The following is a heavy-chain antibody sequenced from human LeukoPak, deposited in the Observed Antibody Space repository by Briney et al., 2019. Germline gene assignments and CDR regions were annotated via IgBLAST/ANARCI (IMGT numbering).Heavy chain of an antibody. CDR2: INTGGSST. V-gene: IGHV3-74*01. Sequence: RGSLRLSCAGSGFTFSSYWMRWVRQAPGKGLVWVSRINTGGSSTSYADSVKGRFTIFSDNAKHTLLLQMNRLRADGTAHYYRARDPIVVVPDDTNAFDHWGQGTLVTVSS. CDR1: GFTFSSYW. J-gene: IGHJ5*02. CDR3: ARDPIVVVPDDTNAFDH. D-gene: IGHD2-2*01.